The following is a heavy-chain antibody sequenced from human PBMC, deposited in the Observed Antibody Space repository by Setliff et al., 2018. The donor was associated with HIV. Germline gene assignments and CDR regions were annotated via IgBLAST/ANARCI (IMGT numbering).Heavy chain of an antibody. CDR2: IYKSGST. Sequence: PSETLSLTCSVSGGSISTYHWSWIRQPPGKGLEWIGYIYKSGSTNYSPSLKSRVTISPGTSKNQFPLKLTSVTAADTAVYYCARLSDTAMASFDSWGQGILVTVSS. J-gene: IGHJ4*02. CDR3: ARLSDTAMASFDS. D-gene: IGHD5-18*01. CDR1: GGSISTYH. V-gene: IGHV4-59*08.